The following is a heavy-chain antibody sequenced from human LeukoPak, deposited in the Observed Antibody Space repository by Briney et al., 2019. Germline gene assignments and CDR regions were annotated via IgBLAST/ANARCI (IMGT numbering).Heavy chain of an antibody. V-gene: IGHV3-9*01. Sequence: PGRSLRLSCAASGFTFDDYAMHWVRQAPGKGLEWVSGISWNSGSIGYADSVEGRFTISRDNAKNSLYLQMNSLRAEDTALYYCAKVSVRYSYGYFYDYWGQGTLVTVSS. CDR1: GFTFDDYA. D-gene: IGHD5-18*01. J-gene: IGHJ4*02. CDR3: AKVSVRYSYGYFYDY. CDR2: ISWNSGSI.